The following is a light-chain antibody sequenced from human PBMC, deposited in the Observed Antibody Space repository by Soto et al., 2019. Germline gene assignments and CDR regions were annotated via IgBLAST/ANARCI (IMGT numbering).Light chain of an antibody. CDR3: QQYNNWPALT. V-gene: IGKV3D-15*01. Sequence: EVVMTQSPATVSASPGETATLSCRASQSVSNNLAWFQQKPGQAPRLLIYGASARATGIPARFSASGSGTELTLTISSLRSEDFAVYYCQQYNNWPALTFGGGTKVEFK. CDR1: QSVSNN. CDR2: GAS. J-gene: IGKJ4*01.